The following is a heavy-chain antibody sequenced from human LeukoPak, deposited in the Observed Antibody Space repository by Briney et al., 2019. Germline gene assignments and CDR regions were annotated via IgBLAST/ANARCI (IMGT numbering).Heavy chain of an antibody. CDR2: IWYDGSNR. D-gene: IGHD6-13*01. CDR3: AREYSSSWRDAFDI. CDR1: GFTFSSYG. V-gene: IGHV3-33*01. Sequence: GGSLRLSCAASGFTFSSYGMHWVRQAPGKGLEWVAVIWYDGSNRYYADSVKGRFTISRDNSKNTLYLQMNSLRAEDTAVYYCAREYSSSWRDAFDIWGQGTMVTVSS. J-gene: IGHJ3*02.